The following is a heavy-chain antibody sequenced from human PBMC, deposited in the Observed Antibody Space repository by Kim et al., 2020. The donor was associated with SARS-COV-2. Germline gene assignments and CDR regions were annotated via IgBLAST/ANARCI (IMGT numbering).Heavy chain of an antibody. D-gene: IGHD3-9*01. J-gene: IGHJ4*02. V-gene: IGHV3-53*01. CDR3: ARGDLDILTGGYYFDY. Sequence: VNGRFTISRDNSKNTLYLQMTSLRAEETAVYYCARGDLDILTGGYYFDYWGQGTRVTVSS.